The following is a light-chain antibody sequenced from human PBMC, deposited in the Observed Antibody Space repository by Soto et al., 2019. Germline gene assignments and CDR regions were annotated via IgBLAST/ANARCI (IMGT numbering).Light chain of an antibody. J-gene: IGKJ1*01. CDR3: QQRSNWPWT. CDR2: GAS. V-gene: IGKV3D-20*02. CDR1: QSVSSNY. Sequence: DIVLTQSPDTLSLSPGERATLSCRASQSVSSNYLAWYQQKPGQAPRLLIYGASTRATGIPDRFSGSGSGTDFTLTISRLEPEDFAVYYCQQRSNWPWTFGQGTKVEI.